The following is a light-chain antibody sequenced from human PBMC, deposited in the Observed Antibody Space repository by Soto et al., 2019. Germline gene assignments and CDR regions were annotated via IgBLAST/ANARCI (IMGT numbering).Light chain of an antibody. CDR3: NSYSGSNNFVV. Sequence: QSALTQPPSASGSPGQSVTISCTGTSSDVGGYDYVSWYQQHPGKAPELIIYEVNKRPSGVPDRFSGSKSGNTAFLTVSGLQAEDEADYYCNSYSGSNNFVVFGTGTKLTVL. V-gene: IGLV2-8*01. J-gene: IGLJ1*01. CDR1: SSDVGGYDY. CDR2: EVN.